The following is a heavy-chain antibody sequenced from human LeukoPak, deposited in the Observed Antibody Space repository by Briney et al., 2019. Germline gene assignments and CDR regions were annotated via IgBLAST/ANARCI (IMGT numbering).Heavy chain of an antibody. J-gene: IGHJ6*02. Sequence: GGSLRLSCAASGFTFSSYGMHWVRQAPGKGLEWVAVISYDGSNKYYADSVKGRFTISRDNSKNTLYLQMNSLRAEDTAVYYCAKVPVAGSYYCGMDVWGQGTTVTVSS. D-gene: IGHD6-19*01. CDR2: ISYDGSNK. CDR3: AKVPVAGSYYCGMDV. V-gene: IGHV3-30*18. CDR1: GFTFSSYG.